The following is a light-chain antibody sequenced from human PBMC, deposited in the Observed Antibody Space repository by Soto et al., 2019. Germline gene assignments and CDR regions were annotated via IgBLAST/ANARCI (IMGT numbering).Light chain of an antibody. CDR3: QQRNVWPPIT. V-gene: IGKV3-11*01. Sequence: VLSLYPATLSLSTGERATLSCSASQSIHTSLAWYQQKSGKPPRLVIYDSTLRANGVPDRFGGSRSGTEFTLTINSLEPEDFAVYYCQQRNVWPPITSDHGTRLEVK. CDR1: QSIHTS. CDR2: DST. J-gene: IGKJ5*01.